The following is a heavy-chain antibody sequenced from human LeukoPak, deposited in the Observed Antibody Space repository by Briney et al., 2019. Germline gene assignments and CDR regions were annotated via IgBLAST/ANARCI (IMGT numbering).Heavy chain of an antibody. D-gene: IGHD6-19*01. Sequence: PGGSLRPSCAASGFTFGSYAMTWVRQAPGKGLEWVSSIDASGGSTYYADSVKGRFTISRDNSKNTFYLQMNALRADDTAVYYCAKGSGSGWYGWFAPWGQGTLVTVSS. CDR1: GFTFGSYA. CDR3: AKGSGSGWYGWFAP. J-gene: IGHJ5*02. CDR2: IDASGGST. V-gene: IGHV3-23*01.